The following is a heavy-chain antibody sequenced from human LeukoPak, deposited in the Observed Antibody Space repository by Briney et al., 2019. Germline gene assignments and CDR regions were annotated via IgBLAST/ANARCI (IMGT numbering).Heavy chain of an antibody. D-gene: IGHD3-10*01. CDR3: AKELYFGSGSYPDY. CDR2: ISHDGSDN. J-gene: IGHJ4*02. Sequence: QPGRSLRLSCAASGFTFSSYGMHWVRQAPGKGLGWVAVISHDGSDNHYADSVKGRFTISRDNSKNTVYLQMSSLRPEDTAVYFCAKELYFGSGSYPDYWGQGTLVRVSS. CDR1: GFTFSSYG. V-gene: IGHV3-30*18.